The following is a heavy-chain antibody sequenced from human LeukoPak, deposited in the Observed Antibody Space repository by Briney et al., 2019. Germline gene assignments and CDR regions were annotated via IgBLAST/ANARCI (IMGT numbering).Heavy chain of an antibody. Sequence: ASVKVSCKASGYTFTSYYMHWVRQAPGQGLEWMGLINPSSGSTNYAQKFQGRVTMTWDTSTSTVYMELSSLRSEDTAVYYCARPTSIIPASNIYYYYYAMDVWGQGTTVTVSS. V-gene: IGHV1-46*01. J-gene: IGHJ6*02. CDR3: ARPTSIIPASNIYYYYYAMDV. CDR2: INPSSGST. CDR1: GYTFTSYY. D-gene: IGHD2-2*01.